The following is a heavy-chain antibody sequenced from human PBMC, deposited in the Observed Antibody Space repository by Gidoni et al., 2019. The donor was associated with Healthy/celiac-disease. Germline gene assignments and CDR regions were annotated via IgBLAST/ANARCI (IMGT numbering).Heavy chain of an antibody. V-gene: IGHV4-59*01. Sequence: QVQLQESGPGLVKPSETLSITCTVSGGSISSYYWSWIRQPPGKGLEWIGYIYYSGSTNYNPSLKSRVTISVDTSKNQFSLKLSSVTAADTAVYYCARLGGSSTSLPLFQAFDIWGQGTMVTVSS. D-gene: IGHD2-2*01. J-gene: IGHJ3*02. CDR1: GGSISSYY. CDR3: ARLGGSSTSLPLFQAFDI. CDR2: IYYSGST.